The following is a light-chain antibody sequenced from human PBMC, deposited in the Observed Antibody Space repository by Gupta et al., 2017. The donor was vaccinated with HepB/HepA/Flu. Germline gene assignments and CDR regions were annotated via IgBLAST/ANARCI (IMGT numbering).Light chain of an antibody. Sequence: QSVLTQPPSVSEAHGQRVTFSCTGSSSNIGAGYDVHWYQQLPGTAHKLLIYGNSNRPSGVPDRFSGSKSGTSASLAITGLQAEDEADYYCQSYDSSLSVLFGGGTKLTVL. CDR2: GNS. CDR3: QSYDSSLSVL. CDR1: SSNIGAGYD. V-gene: IGLV1-40*01. J-gene: IGLJ2*01.